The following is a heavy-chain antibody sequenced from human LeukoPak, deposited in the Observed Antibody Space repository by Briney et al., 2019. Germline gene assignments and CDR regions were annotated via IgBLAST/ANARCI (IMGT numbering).Heavy chain of an antibody. Sequence: ASVKVSCKASGYTFTSYGISWVRQAPGQGLEWMGGIIPIFGTANYAQKFQGRVTITADESTSTAYMELSSLRSEDTAVYYCARAGSSWSGIDYWGQGTLVTVSS. CDR2: IIPIFGTA. CDR3: ARAGSSWSGIDY. CDR1: GYTFTSYG. V-gene: IGHV1-69*13. J-gene: IGHJ4*02. D-gene: IGHD6-13*01.